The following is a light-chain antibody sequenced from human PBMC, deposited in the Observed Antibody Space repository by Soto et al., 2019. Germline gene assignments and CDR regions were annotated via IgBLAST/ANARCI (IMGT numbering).Light chain of an antibody. J-gene: IGKJ2*01. CDR3: QQYNNWPPYT. V-gene: IGKV3-15*01. Sequence: EIVMTQSPATLSVSPGERATLSCRASQSVSSNLAWYQQKPGQAPRLLIYGASTRATGIPARFSGRGSGTEFTLTRRSLQSEDFAVYYCQQYNNWPPYTFGQGTKLEIK. CDR2: GAS. CDR1: QSVSSN.